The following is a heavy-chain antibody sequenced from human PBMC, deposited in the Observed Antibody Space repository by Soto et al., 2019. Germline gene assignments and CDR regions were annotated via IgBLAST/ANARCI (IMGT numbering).Heavy chain of an antibody. CDR3: AREGGNLNWFDP. CDR1: GFTFSSYS. J-gene: IGHJ5*02. CDR2: ISSSSSTI. V-gene: IGHV3-48*02. Sequence: HPGGCLRLSCAASGFTFSSYSMNWVRQAPGKGLEWVSYISSSSSTIYYADSVKGRFTISRDNSKISLYLQMNSLRDEDTAVYYCAREGGNLNWFDPWGQGTLVTVSS. D-gene: IGHD1-26*01.